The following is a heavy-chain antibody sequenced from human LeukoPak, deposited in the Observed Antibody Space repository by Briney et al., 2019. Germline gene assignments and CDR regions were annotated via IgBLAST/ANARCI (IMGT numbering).Heavy chain of an antibody. CDR3: ARDIGGIYCSSTSCFHSNVDY. V-gene: IGHV3-48*01. CDR1: GFTFSSYS. J-gene: IGHJ4*02. D-gene: IGHD2-2*01. Sequence: GGSLRLSCAASGFTFSSYSMNWVRQAPGKGLEWVSYISSSSSTIYYADSVKGRFTISRDNAKNSLYLQMNSLRAEDTAVYYCARDIGGIYCSSTSCFHSNVDYWGQGTLVAVSS. CDR2: ISSSSSTI.